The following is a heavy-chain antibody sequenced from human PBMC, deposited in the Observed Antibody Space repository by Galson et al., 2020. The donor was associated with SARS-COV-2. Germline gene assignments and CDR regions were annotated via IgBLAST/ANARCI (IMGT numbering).Heavy chain of an antibody. CDR2: IYYSGST. J-gene: IGHJ5*02. V-gene: IGHV4-30-4*01. Sequence: SETLSLTCSVSGGSISRTNYYWSWIRQPPGKGLEWIGYIYYSGSTYYNPSLKSRVTMSIDTSENQFSLKLRSMTAADTAVYYCAPYLGGNSGFFDPWGQGTLVTVSS. D-gene: IGHD2-21*02. CDR1: GGSISRTNYY. CDR3: APYLGGNSGFFDP.